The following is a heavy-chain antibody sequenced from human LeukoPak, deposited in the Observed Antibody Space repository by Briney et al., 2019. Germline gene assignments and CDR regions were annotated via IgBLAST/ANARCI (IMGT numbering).Heavy chain of an antibody. V-gene: IGHV3-9*01. CDR3: AKGSSGWSTDAFDI. Sequence: GRSLRLSCAASGFTFDDYAMHWVRQAPGKGLEWVSGISWNSGSIGYADSVKGRFTISRDNAKNSLYLQMNSLRAEGTAFYYCAKGSSGWSTDAFDIWGQGTMVTVSS. CDR1: GFTFDDYA. J-gene: IGHJ3*02. D-gene: IGHD6-19*01. CDR2: ISWNSGSI.